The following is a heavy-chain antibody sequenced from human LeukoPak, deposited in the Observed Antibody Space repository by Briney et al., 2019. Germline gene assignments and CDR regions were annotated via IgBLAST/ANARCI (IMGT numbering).Heavy chain of an antibody. CDR3: ARGHEQYYYDSSGYPNTDY. J-gene: IGHJ4*02. D-gene: IGHD3-22*01. CDR2: IKQDGSEK. Sequence: PGGSLRLXCAASGFTFSSYWMSWDRQAPGKGLEWVANIKQDGSEKYYVDSVKGRFTISRDNAKNSLYLQMNSLRAEDTAVYYCARGHEQYYYDSSGYPNTDYWGQGTLVTVSS. V-gene: IGHV3-7*01. CDR1: GFTFSSYW.